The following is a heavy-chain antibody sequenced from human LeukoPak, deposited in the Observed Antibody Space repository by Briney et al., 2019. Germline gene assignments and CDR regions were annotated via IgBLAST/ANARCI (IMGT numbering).Heavy chain of an antibody. CDR3: ARDIDIDVAGSYFDAFDI. D-gene: IGHD3-10*01. CDR2: INVNGIKT. J-gene: IGHJ3*02. CDR1: GFTFSNYW. V-gene: IGHV3-7*01. Sequence: EPGGPLRLSCAASGFTFSNYWMTWLREAPGKGLEWVANINVNGIKTSYVDSAKGRFIISRDNAMNSLYLQMQGLRDEDTALYFCARDIDIDVAGSYFDAFDIWGQGTMVTVSS.